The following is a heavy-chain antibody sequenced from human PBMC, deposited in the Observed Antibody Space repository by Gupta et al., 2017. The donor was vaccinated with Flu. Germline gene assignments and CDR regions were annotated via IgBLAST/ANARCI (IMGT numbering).Heavy chain of an antibody. V-gene: IGHV3-48*03. CDR3: AREDSLRYYDSSGYCDY. Sequence: EVQLVESGGGLVQPGGSLRLSCAASGFTFSSYEMNWVRQAPGKGLEWVSYISSSGSTIYYADSVKGRFTISRDNAKNSLYLQMNSLRAEDTAVYYCAREDSLRYYDSSGYCDYWGQGTLVTVSS. CDR1: GFTFSSYE. J-gene: IGHJ4*02. CDR2: ISSSGSTI. D-gene: IGHD3-22*01.